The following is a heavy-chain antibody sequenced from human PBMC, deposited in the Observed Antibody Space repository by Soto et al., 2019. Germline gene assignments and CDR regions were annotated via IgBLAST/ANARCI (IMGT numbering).Heavy chain of an antibody. Sequence: QVHLVQSGAEVKKPGASVKVSCKGSGYDFTTYGITWVRQAPGQGLERMAWISAHNGNTDNAQKLQGRVTVTRDTSKSTAYMELRSLRSDDTAMYYCARGRYGDYWGQGALVTVSS. CDR3: ARGRYGDY. J-gene: IGHJ4*02. D-gene: IGHD1-1*01. CDR2: ISAHNGNT. CDR1: GYDFTTYG. V-gene: IGHV1-18*01.